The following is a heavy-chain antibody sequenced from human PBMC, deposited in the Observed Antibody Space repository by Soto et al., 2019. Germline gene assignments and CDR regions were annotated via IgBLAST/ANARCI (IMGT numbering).Heavy chain of an antibody. J-gene: IGHJ4*02. CDR1: GYTFTSYG. CDR2: ISAYNGNT. D-gene: IGHD3-10*01. V-gene: IGHV1-18*01. CDR3: GLIMVRGVIDY. Sequence: ASVKVSCKASGYTFTSYGISWARQAPGQGLEWMGWISAYNGNTNYAQKLQGRVTMTTDTSTSTAYMELRSLRSDDTAVYYCGLIMVRGVIDYWGQGTLVTVSS.